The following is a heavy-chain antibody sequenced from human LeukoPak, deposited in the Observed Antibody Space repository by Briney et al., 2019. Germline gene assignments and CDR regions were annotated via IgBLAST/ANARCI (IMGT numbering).Heavy chain of an antibody. V-gene: IGHV3-53*01. CDR3: ARGPTYYYDSSGYKDAFDI. J-gene: IGHJ3*02. D-gene: IGHD3-22*01. CDR1: GFSLSSHA. CDR2: IYSGGST. Sequence: GGSLRLSCAASGFSLSSHAMSWVRQAPGKGLKWVSVIYSGGSTYYADSVKGRFTISRDNFKNTLYLQMNSLRAEDTAVYYCARGPTYYYDSSGYKDAFDIWGQGTMVTVSS.